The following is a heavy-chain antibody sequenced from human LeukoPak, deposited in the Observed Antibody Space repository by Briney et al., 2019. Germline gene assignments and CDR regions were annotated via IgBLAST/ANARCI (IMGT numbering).Heavy chain of an antibody. CDR2: ISGSGGST. Sequence: QPGGSLRLSCAASGFTFSTYAMSWVRQAPGKGLEWVSSISGSGGSTYYADSVKGRFTSSRDTSKNTLYLQMNSLRAADTAVYYCVKSGYNRFDYWGQGALVTVSS. J-gene: IGHJ4*02. D-gene: IGHD5-24*01. CDR1: GFTFSTYA. CDR3: VKSGYNRFDY. V-gene: IGHV3-23*01.